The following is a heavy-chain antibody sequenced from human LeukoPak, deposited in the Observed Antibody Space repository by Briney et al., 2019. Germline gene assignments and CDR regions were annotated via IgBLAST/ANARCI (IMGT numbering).Heavy chain of an antibody. Sequence: ASVKVSCKASGYTFTSYGISWVRQAPGQGLEWMGWISPYNGNTNYAQKLQGRVTMTTDTSTSTAHMELRSLRSDDTAVYYCARTPGGVAVAFDIWGQGTMVTVSS. CDR2: ISPYNGNT. V-gene: IGHV1-18*01. CDR3: ARTPGGVAVAFDI. CDR1: GYTFTSYG. J-gene: IGHJ3*02. D-gene: IGHD4-23*01.